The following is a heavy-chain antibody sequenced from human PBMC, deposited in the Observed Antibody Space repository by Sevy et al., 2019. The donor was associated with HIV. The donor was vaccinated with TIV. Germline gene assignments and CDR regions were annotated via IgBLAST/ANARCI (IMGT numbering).Heavy chain of an antibody. CDR3: AREALYYYDSERHYDDAFDM. J-gene: IGHJ3*02. CDR1: GFTFSSHY. D-gene: IGHD3-22*01. Sequence: GGSLRLSCAASGFTFSSHYMSWVRQAPGKGLEWVANIKQDGSDKFYGESVKGRFTISRDNAKNSLNLQLSSLRAEDTAMYFCAREALYYYDSERHYDDAFDMWGPGTMVTVSS. CDR2: IKQDGSDK. V-gene: IGHV3-7*01.